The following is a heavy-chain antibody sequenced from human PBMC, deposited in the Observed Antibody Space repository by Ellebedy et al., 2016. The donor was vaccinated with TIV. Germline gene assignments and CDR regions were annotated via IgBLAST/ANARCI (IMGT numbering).Heavy chain of an antibody. CDR2: INGDGGFT. D-gene: IGHD4-11*01. Sequence: PGGSLTLSCAASGFTFSRHWMHWIRQAPGKGLVWLSRINGDGGFTSHADFMKGRFTISRDNAKNTPYLQMNSLTAEDTAMYYCSTLSNTGYWGHGTLVTVSS. CDR1: GFTFSRHW. CDR3: STLSNTGY. V-gene: IGHV3-74*01. J-gene: IGHJ4*01.